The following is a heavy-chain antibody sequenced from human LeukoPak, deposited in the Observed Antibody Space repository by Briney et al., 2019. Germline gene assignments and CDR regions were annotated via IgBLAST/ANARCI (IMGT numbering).Heavy chain of an antibody. Sequence: SETLSLTCTVSGGSISNYYWNWIRQPPGQGLEWIGHIYYSGSTNYNPSLKSRVTISVDTSKNQFSLKLSSVTAADTAVYYCARARDGYPRGDDAFDIWGQGTMVTVSS. CDR3: ARARDGYPRGDDAFDI. V-gene: IGHV4-59*08. D-gene: IGHD5-24*01. J-gene: IGHJ3*02. CDR1: GGSISNYY. CDR2: IYYSGST.